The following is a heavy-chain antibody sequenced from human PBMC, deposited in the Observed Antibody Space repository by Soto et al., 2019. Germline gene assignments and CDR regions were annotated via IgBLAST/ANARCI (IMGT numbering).Heavy chain of an antibody. CDR3: ARVIRTNDDSSGYCGGYYFDY. CDR2: ISAYNGNT. CDR1: GYTFTSYG. J-gene: IGHJ4*02. Sequence: QVQLVQSGAEVKKPGASVKVSCKASGYTFTSYGISWVRQAPGQGLEWMGWISAYNGNTNYAQKLQGRVTMTTDTLTSTAYRELRSLRSDDTAVYYCARVIRTNDDSSGYCGGYYFDYWGQGTLVTVSS. V-gene: IGHV1-18*01. D-gene: IGHD3-22*01.